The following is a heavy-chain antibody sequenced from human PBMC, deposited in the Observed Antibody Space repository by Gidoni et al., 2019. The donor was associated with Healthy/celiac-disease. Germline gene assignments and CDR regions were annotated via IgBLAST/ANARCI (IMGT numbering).Heavy chain of an antibody. J-gene: IGHJ6*02. CDR1: GFTFSSYA. D-gene: IGHD4-17*01. V-gene: IGHV3-23*01. CDR2: ISGSGGST. CDR3: AKRSVTTIHYYYGMDV. Sequence: EVQLLESGGGLVQPGGSLRLSWSASGFTFSSYAMSWVRQAPGKGLEWVSAISGSGGSTYYADSVKGRFTISRDNSKNTLYLQMNSLRAEDTAVYYCAKRSVTTIHYYYGMDVWGQGTTVTVSS.